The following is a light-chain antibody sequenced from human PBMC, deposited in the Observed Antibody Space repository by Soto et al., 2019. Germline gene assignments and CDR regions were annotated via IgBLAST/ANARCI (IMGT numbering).Light chain of an antibody. CDR2: EVS. CDR1: SSDVGGYNY. J-gene: IGLJ2*01. CDR3: SSYADSTLL. Sequence: QSALTQPPSASGSPGQSVSISCTGTSSDVGGYNYVSWYQQHPGKAPKLMIYEVSKRPSGVPDRFSGSKSGNTASLIVSGLQAEDEADYYCSSYADSTLLFVGGTKVTVL. V-gene: IGLV2-8*01.